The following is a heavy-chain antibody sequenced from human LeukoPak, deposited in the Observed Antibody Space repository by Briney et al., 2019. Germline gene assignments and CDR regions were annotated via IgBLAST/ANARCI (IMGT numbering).Heavy chain of an antibody. CDR2: FILFLGIE. D-gene: IGHD3-10*01. Sequence: ASVKLCCYAFERMVSRYAAIWVRQSAGLGVGCMGRFILFLGIENYAQKFQGGVTVTEDKSTSKDYMELSSLRSEDRGVYYCARDVVGGFGELWGYYFDYWGQGTLVTVSS. CDR3: ARDVVGGFGELWGYYFDY. J-gene: IGHJ4*02. CDR1: ERMVSRYA. V-gene: IGHV1-69*04.